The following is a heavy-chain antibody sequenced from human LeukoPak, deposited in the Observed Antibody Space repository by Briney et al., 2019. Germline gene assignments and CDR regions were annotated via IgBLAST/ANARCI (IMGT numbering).Heavy chain of an antibody. CDR1: GFTFSSYA. Sequence: GGSLRLSCAASGFTFSSYAMSWVRQAPGKGLEWVSTISGSGGSTYYADSVKGRFTISRDNSKNTLYLQMNSLRAEDTAVHYCAKHIVVVPAAILEMDYGMDVWGQGTTVTVSS. D-gene: IGHD2-2*01. V-gene: IGHV3-23*01. CDR3: AKHIVVVPAAILEMDYGMDV. CDR2: ISGSGGST. J-gene: IGHJ6*02.